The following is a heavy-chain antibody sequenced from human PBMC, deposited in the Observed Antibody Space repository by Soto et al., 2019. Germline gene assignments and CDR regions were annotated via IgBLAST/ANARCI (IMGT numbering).Heavy chain of an antibody. V-gene: IGHV3-74*01. CDR3: ARATTGSFDY. D-gene: IGHD1-26*01. Sequence: EVQLVESGGGLVQPGVSLRLSCAASGFTFNSYWMHWVRQVPGKGLVWVSHINTDGSATSYADSVKGRFTISRDNAKNTLYLQMNSLRAEDTAVYYCARATTGSFDYWGQGTLLTVSS. J-gene: IGHJ4*02. CDR2: INTDGSAT. CDR1: GFTFNSYW.